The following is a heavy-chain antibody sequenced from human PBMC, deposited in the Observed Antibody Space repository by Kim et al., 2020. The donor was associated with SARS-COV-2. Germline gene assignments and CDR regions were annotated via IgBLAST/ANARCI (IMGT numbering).Heavy chain of an antibody. V-gene: IGHV3-23*01. D-gene: IGHD6-19*01. Sequence: GGSLRLSCAASGFIFGSYAMTWVRQAPGKGLEWVSGISGNSGSTYYADSVKGRFTISRDNSKNTLYLQMNSLRAEDTAVYYCAHTSGSDFSNGWHAYWGQGTLVTVSS. CDR2: ISGNSGST. CDR3: AHTSGSDFSNGWHAY. J-gene: IGHJ4*02. CDR1: GFIFGSYA.